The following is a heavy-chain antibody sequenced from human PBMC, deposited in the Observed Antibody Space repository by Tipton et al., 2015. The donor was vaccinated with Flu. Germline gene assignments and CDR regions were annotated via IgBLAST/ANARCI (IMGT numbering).Heavy chain of an antibody. D-gene: IGHD1/OR15-1a*01. CDR2: IYTSGNT. V-gene: IGHV4-4*07. CDR1: GGSISGYY. Sequence: TLSLTCTVSGGSISGYYWSWIRQPAGKGLEWIGRIYTSGNTNYNPSLKSRVTISLDTSKNQFSLKLNSVTAADTAVYYCARMVVGTTNWFDPWGQGTLVTVSS. J-gene: IGHJ5*02. CDR3: ARMVVGTTNWFDP.